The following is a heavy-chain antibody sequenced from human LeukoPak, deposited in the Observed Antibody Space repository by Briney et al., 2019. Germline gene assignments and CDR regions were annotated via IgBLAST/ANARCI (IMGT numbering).Heavy chain of an antibody. CDR1: GGSISSYY. Sequence: PSETLSLTCTVSGGSISSYYWSWIRQPPGKGLEWIGYIYYSGSTNYNPSLKSRVTISVDTSKNQFSLKLSSVTAADTAVYYCARERGARITMIVVVDYFDYWGQGTLVTVSS. CDR2: IYYSGST. V-gene: IGHV4-59*01. CDR3: ARERGARITMIVVVDYFDY. J-gene: IGHJ4*02. D-gene: IGHD3-22*01.